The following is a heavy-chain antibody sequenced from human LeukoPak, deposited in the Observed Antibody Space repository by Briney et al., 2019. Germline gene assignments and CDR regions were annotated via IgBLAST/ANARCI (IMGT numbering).Heavy chain of an antibody. Sequence: SQTLSLTCAISGDSVSSNSVAWNWIRQSPSRGLEWLGRTYYRSRWYYDYAVSLKSRITINPDTPKNLFSLQLNSVTPEDTAVYYCASRSDGLGMDGCGQGTTVTVSS. D-gene: IGHD6-25*01. CDR2: TYYRSRWYY. CDR3: ASRSDGLGMDG. CDR1: GDSVSSNSVA. J-gene: IGHJ6*02. V-gene: IGHV6-1*01.